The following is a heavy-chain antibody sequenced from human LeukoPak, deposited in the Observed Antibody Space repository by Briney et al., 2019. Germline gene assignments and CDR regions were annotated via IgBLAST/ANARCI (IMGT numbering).Heavy chain of an antibody. J-gene: IGHJ5*02. CDR2: INHSGST. CDR1: GGSFSGYY. V-gene: IGHV4-34*01. Sequence: SETLSLTCAVYGGSFSGYYWSWIRQPPGKGLEWIGEINHSGSTNYNPSLKSRVTISVDTSKNQFSLKLSSVTAADTAVYYCARWTRVVVAGRNWFDPWGQGTLVTVS. CDR3: ARWTRVVVAGRNWFDP. D-gene: IGHD2-2*01.